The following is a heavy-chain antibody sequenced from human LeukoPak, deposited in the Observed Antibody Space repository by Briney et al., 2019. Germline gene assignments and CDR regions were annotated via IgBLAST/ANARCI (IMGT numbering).Heavy chain of an antibody. CDR1: GGSISSGGYY. Sequence: SETLSLTCTVSGGSISSGGYYWSWIRQHPGKGLEWIGYIYYSGSTYYNPSLKSRVTISVDTSKNQFSLKLSSVTAADTAVYHCARWVGAGYYYMDVWGKGTTVTVSS. V-gene: IGHV4-31*03. CDR2: IYYSGST. D-gene: IGHD4-17*01. CDR3: ARWVGAGYYYMDV. J-gene: IGHJ6*03.